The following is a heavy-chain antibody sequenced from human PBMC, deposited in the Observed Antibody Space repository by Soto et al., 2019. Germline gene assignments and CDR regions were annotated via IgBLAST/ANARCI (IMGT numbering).Heavy chain of an antibody. CDR1: GGSISSGDYY. V-gene: IGHV4-30-4*01. CDR2: IYYSGST. CDR3: ARERAIKATGSRQVDS. D-gene: IGHD6-13*01. Sequence: PSETLSLTCTVSGGSISSGDYYWSWIRQPPGKGLEWIGYIYYSGSTYYSPSLTSRVFMSVDTSKDQFSLKLNSLTAADTAVYFCARERAIKATGSRQVDSWGQGTLVTVSS. J-gene: IGHJ4*02.